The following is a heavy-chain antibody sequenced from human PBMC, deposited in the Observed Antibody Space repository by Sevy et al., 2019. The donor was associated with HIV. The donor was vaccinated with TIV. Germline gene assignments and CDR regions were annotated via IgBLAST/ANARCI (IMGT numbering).Heavy chain of an antibody. V-gene: IGHV3-30*02. D-gene: IGHD2-2*01. CDR1: GFSFSKYG. Sequence: GGSLRLSCAASGFSFSKYGMHWVRQAPGKGLEWLTFIQYDGSYKDYAGSVKGRLTISRDNAKNTLYLQMDSLRPEDTAVYFCAKLDCSDTNCYGGTHSYYGMDVWGQGTTVTVSS. CDR2: IQYDGSYK. CDR3: AKLDCSDTNCYGGTHSYYGMDV. J-gene: IGHJ6*02.